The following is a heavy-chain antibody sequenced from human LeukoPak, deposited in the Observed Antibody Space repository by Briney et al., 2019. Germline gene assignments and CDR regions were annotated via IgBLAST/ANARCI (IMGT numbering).Heavy chain of an antibody. J-gene: IGHJ4*02. D-gene: IGHD2-15*01. CDR2: ISAYNGNT. CDR1: GYTFTIYG. CDR3: ARAVGGYCSGGSCYSTSQFDY. Sequence: GASVTVSFTASGYTFTIYGISWVRQAPGQGLEWMGWISAYNGNTNYAQKLQGRVTMTTDTFTSTAYMELRSLRSDDTAVYYCARAVGGYCSGGSCYSTSQFDYWGQGTLVTVSS. V-gene: IGHV1-18*01.